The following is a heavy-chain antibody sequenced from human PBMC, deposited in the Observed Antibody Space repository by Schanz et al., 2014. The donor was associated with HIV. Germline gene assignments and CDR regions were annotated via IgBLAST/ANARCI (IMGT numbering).Heavy chain of an antibody. V-gene: IGHV3-33*06. CDR1: GFTFRSYG. J-gene: IGHJ6*02. CDR3: ANTEFPYSSSSDYYYGMDV. D-gene: IGHD6-6*01. Sequence: QVQLGESGGGVVQPGRSLRLSCAASGFTFRSYGMHWVRQAPGKGLEWVAVIWYDGSNKYYADSVKGRFTISRDNSKNTLYLQMNSLRAEDTAVYFCANTEFPYSSSSDYYYGMDVWGQGTTVTVSS. CDR2: IWYDGSNK.